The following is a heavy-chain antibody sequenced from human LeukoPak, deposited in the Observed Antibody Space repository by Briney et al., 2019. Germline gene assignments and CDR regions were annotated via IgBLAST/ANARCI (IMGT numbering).Heavy chain of an antibody. CDR2: IYSGGST. CDR1: GFTVRSNY. CDR3: ASGSGSYRTPYYYMDV. V-gene: IGHV3-53*01. J-gene: IGHJ6*03. Sequence: GGSLRLSCVASGFTVRSNYMSWVRQAPGKGREGVSVIYSGGSTYYADSVKGRFTIYRDNSNNTLSLQMNSLSAEDTAVYYCASGSGSYRTPYYYMDVWGPGTTVTVSS. D-gene: IGHD3-10*01.